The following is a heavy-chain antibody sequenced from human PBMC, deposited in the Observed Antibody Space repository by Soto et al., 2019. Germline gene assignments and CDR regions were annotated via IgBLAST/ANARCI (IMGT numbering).Heavy chain of an antibody. Sequence: SETLSLTCPVSGGSISSYYWSWIRQPPGKGLEWIGYIYYSASTNYSPSLKSRVTISVDTSKNQFSLNLSSVTAADTAVYYCARHLPYCGGDCYSLDYWGQGTLVTVSS. CDR1: GGSISSYY. D-gene: IGHD2-21*02. CDR3: ARHLPYCGGDCYSLDY. V-gene: IGHV4-59*08. J-gene: IGHJ4*02. CDR2: IYYSAST.